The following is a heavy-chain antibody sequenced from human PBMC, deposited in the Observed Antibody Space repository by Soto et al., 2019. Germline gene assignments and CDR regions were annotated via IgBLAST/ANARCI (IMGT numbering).Heavy chain of an antibody. CDR2: ISVSGGST. J-gene: IGHJ4*02. V-gene: IGHV3-23*01. CDR3: AKDLRSLKYCGGDCPPDY. Sequence: PGGSLRLSCAASGFTFSSYAMSWVRQAPGKGLEWVSAISVSGGSTYYADYVKGRSTISRDNSKNTLYLQMNSLRAEDTAVYYCAKDLRSLKYCGGDCPPDYWGQGTLVTVSS. CDR1: GFTFSSYA. D-gene: IGHD2-21*02.